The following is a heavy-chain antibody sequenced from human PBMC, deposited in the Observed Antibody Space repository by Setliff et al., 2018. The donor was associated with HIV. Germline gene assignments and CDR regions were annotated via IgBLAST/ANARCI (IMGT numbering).Heavy chain of an antibody. Sequence: SETLSLTCTVSGGSSSSHYWSWIRQPPGQGLEGIGYVHYSGTTNYNPPLKSRVTISVDASNNQFSLELRSMTAADTAGYYCARENGDCSGGACYFMLDSWGQGTRVTVSS. J-gene: IGHJ4*02. CDR1: GGSSSSHY. V-gene: IGHV4-59*11. CDR3: ARENGDCSGGACYFMLDS. D-gene: IGHD2-15*01. CDR2: VHYSGTT.